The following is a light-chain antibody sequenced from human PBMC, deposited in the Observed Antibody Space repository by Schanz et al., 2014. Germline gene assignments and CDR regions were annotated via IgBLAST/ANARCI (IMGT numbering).Light chain of an antibody. CDR1: QNVASY. Sequence: EIVLTQSPATLSLSPGERATLSCRASQNVASYLAWYQQRPGRAPRLLIYDASNRATGIPARFSGSGSGTDFTLTINSLEPEDFAVYYCQQYGSSLTFGGGTKVEIK. V-gene: IGKV3-11*01. CDR2: DAS. J-gene: IGKJ4*01. CDR3: QQYGSSLT.